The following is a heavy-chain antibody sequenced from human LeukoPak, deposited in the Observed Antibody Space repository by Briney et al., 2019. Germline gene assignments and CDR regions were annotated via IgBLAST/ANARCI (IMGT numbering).Heavy chain of an antibody. V-gene: IGHV3-9*01. Sequence: PGRSLRLSCAASGFTFYDYAMHWVRQAPGKGLEWVSGISWNSGSIGYADSVKGRFTISRDNAKNSLYLQMNSLRAEDTALYYCAKDRGIRYYYYYGMDVWGQGTTVTVSS. CDR1: GFTFYDYA. J-gene: IGHJ6*02. CDR3: AKDRGIRYYYYYGMDV. CDR2: ISWNSGSI.